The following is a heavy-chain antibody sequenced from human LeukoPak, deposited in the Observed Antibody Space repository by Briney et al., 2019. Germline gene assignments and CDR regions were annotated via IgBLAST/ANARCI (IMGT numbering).Heavy chain of an antibody. CDR3: ARELDIVVVVAATGVGYFDY. CDR1: GFTFSSYS. Sequence: GGSLRLSCAASGFTFSSYSMNWVRQAPGKGLEWVSYISSSSSAIYYADSVKGRFTISRDNAKNSLYLQMNSLRAEDTAVYCCARELDIVVVVAATGVGYFDYWGQGTLVTVSS. V-gene: IGHV3-48*04. J-gene: IGHJ4*02. CDR2: ISSSSSAI. D-gene: IGHD2-15*01.